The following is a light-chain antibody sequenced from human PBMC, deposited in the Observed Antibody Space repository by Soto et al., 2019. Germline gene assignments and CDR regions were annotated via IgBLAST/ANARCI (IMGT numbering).Light chain of an antibody. V-gene: IGKV1-39*01. CDR2: AAS. J-gene: IGKJ4*01. CDR3: QQLKSYPLT. CDR1: QSISNS. Sequence: DIQMTQSPSYLSASVGDRVTITCRACQSISNSLNWYQQKPGKAPKVLIYAASRLQSGVPSRFSGGGSGTDFTLTISSLQPEDSATYYCQQLKSYPLTFGGGTKVDI.